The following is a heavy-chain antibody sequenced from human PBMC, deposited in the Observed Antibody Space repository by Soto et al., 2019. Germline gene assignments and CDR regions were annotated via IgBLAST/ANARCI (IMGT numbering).Heavy chain of an antibody. D-gene: IGHD2-21*01. V-gene: IGHV4-39*01. CDR2: VYYSGGA. Sequence: KSSETLSLTCAVSGVSIHNSHSFWGWIRQPPGKGLEFIANVYYSGGAHYNPSFKSQVTISVDTATNQVSLRMSSVTAADTAVYFCGRVVEGATRHTDFDSWGQGTLVTVSS. J-gene: IGHJ5*01. CDR3: GRVVEGATRHTDFDS. CDR1: GVSIHNSHSF.